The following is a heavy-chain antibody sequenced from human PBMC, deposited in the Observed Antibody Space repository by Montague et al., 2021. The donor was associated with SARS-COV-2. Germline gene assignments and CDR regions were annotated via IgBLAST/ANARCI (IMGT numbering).Heavy chain of an antibody. Sequence: TLSLTCTVSGGSISSGGYYWSWIRQHPGKGLEWIGYIYYSGSTCYNPSLKSRVTISVDTSKNQFSLKLSSVTAADTAVYYCARAGTITMIVVVIDAFDIWGQGTMVTVSS. CDR3: ARAGTITMIVVVIDAFDI. J-gene: IGHJ3*02. CDR2: IYYSGST. V-gene: IGHV4-31*03. CDR1: GGSISSGGYY. D-gene: IGHD3-22*01.